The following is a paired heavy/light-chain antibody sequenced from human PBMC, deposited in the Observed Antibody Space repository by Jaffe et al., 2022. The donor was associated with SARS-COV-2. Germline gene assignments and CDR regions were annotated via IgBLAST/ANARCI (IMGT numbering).Light chain of an antibody. V-gene: IGKV4-1*01. CDR3: QQYYETPYT. Sequence: DIVMTQSPDSLAVSLGERATINCKSSQSLLYSSNNKNYLAWYQQKPGQPPKLLIYWASTRESGVPDRFSGSGSGTDFTLTISSLQAEDVAVYYCQQYYETPYTFGQGTKLEIK. CDR2: WAS. J-gene: IGKJ2*01. CDR1: QSLLYSSNNKNY.
Heavy chain of an antibody. J-gene: IGHJ4*02. V-gene: IGHV4-31*03. CDR2: IYNDGST. CDR1: GGSISSGGYY. Sequence: QVQLQESGPGLVKPSQTLSLTCTVSGGSISSGGYYWNWIRQLPGKGLEWIAYIYNDGSTYYNPSLKSRVTISLDTSKNQLSLKLSSVTAADTAVYYCVRDNNNDASGIGSFDCWGQGTRVTVAS. D-gene: IGHD3-10*01. CDR3: VRDNNNDASGIGSFDC.